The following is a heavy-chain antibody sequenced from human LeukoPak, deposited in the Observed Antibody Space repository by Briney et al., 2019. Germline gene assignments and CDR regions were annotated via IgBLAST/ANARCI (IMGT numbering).Heavy chain of an antibody. V-gene: IGHV1-46*01. CDR2: INPSGGST. J-gene: IGHJ4*02. CDR1: GYTFTSYY. CDR3: AREKYYYDSSGYYSNFDY. D-gene: IGHD3-22*01. Sequence: GASVKVSCKASGYTFTSYYMHWVRQAPGQGLEWMGIINPSGGSTSYAQKFQGRVTMTRDMSTSTVYMELSSLRSEDTAVYYCAREKYYYDSSGYYSNFDYWGQGTLVTVSS.